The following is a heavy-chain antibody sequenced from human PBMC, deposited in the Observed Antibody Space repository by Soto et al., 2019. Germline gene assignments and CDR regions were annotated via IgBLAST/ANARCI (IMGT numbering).Heavy chain of an antibody. CDR3: ARGFYSSSPGHNDY. CDR2: ISAYNGNT. V-gene: IGHV1-18*01. J-gene: IGHJ4*02. D-gene: IGHD6-6*01. Sequence: GASVKVSCKASGYTFTSYGISWVRQAPGQGLEWMRWISAYNGNTNYAQKLQGRVTMTTDTSTSTAYMELRSLRSDDTAVYYCARGFYSSSPGHNDYWGQGTLVTVSS. CDR1: GYTFTSYG.